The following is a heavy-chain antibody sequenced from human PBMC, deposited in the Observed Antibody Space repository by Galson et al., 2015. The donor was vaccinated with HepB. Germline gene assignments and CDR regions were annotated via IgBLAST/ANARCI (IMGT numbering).Heavy chain of an antibody. V-gene: IGHV1-18*01. CDR3: ARAGYSSGWDF. CDR2: ISPYNGNT. J-gene: IGHJ4*02. D-gene: IGHD6-19*01. CDR1: GYTFTTYG. Sequence: SVKVSCKASGYTFTTYGITWVRQAPRQGLEWMGWISPYNGNTNYAQTLQGRVTMTTDTSTSTAYMELRSLTSDDTAVYYCARAGYSSGWDFWGRGTLVTVSS.